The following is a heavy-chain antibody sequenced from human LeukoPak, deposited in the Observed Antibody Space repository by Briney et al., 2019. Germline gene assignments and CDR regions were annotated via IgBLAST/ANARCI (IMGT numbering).Heavy chain of an antibody. Sequence: SETLSLTCTVSGGSISTSRHYWGWIRQAPGKGLEWIGEINHSGDTNYNPSLKSRVTMSGDTSKNQFSLKLSSVTAADTGVYYCARDATGWYGWGDWGQGTLVTVSS. CDR2: INHSGDT. CDR3: ARDATGWYGWGD. CDR1: GGSISTSRHY. J-gene: IGHJ4*02. V-gene: IGHV4-39*02. D-gene: IGHD6-19*01.